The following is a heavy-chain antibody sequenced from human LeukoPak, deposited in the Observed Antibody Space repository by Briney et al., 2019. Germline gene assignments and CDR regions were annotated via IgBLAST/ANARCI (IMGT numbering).Heavy chain of an antibody. CDR1: GFTFSSYS. CDR3: ARSYGYSSSWYWFDY. CDR2: ISSSSSYI. V-gene: IGHV3-21*01. Sequence: GGSLRLSCAASGFTFSSYSMNWVRQAPGKGLEWVSSISSSSSYIYYADSVKGRFTISRDNAKNSLYLQMNSLRAEDTAVYYCARSYGYSSSWYWFDYWGQGTLVTVSS. J-gene: IGHJ4*02. D-gene: IGHD6-13*01.